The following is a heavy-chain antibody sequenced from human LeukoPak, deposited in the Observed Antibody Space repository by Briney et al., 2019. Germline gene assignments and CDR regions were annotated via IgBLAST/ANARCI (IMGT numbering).Heavy chain of an antibody. D-gene: IGHD3-3*01. J-gene: IGHJ4*02. CDR2: IYYSGST. V-gene: IGHV4-59*01. Sequence: TSETLSLTCTVSGGSISSYYWSWIRQPPGKGLERIGYIYYSGSTNYNPSLKSRVTISVDTSKNQFSLKLSSVTAADTAVYYCARCVADFWSGYYLFDYWGQGTLVTVSS. CDR3: ARCVADFWSGYYLFDY. CDR1: GGSISSYY.